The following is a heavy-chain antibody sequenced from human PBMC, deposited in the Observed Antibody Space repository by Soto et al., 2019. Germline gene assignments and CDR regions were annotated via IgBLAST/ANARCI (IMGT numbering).Heavy chain of an antibody. CDR3: ARGRGLYNSGRSQLDS. D-gene: IGHD1-26*01. CDR2: IIPRFGTT. J-gene: IGHJ4*02. CDR1: GDSFSKYT. Sequence: SVKVSCKASGDSFSKYTVNWVRQAPRQGLEWMGGIIPRFGTTNYAPTLQDRVTITADESMNTVYMELSSLRSEDTALYYCARGRGLYNSGRSQLDSWGQGTLVTVSS. V-gene: IGHV1-69*13.